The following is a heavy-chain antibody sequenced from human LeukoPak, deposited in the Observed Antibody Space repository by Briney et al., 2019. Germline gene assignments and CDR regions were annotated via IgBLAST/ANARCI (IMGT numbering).Heavy chain of an antibody. Sequence: GGSLRLSCAASGFTFSSYAMHWVRQAPGKGLEWVAVIAYDGSIKYYADSVKGRFTISRDNSKNTLDLQMNSLRAEDTAVYYCAKVAGYSSGWTLDYWGQGTLVTVSS. CDR3: AKVAGYSSGWTLDY. D-gene: IGHD6-19*01. CDR2: IAYDGSIK. V-gene: IGHV3-30-3*01. J-gene: IGHJ4*02. CDR1: GFTFSSYA.